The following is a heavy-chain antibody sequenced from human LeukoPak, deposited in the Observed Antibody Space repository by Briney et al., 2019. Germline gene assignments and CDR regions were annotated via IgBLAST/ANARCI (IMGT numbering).Heavy chain of an antibody. CDR3: AISDYGGKSPPLDY. CDR1: GYTFTGYF. Sequence: ASVTVSCKASGYTFTGYFIHWVRQAPGQGLERMGWINPNSGGTNYAQKFQGRVTMTRDTSISTAYMELSRLRSDDTAVYYCAISDYGGKSPPLDYWGQGTLVTVSS. J-gene: IGHJ4*02. CDR2: INPNSGGT. D-gene: IGHD4-23*01. V-gene: IGHV1-2*02.